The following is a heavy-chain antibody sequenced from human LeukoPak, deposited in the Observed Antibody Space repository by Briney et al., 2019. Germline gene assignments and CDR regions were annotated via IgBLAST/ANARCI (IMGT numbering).Heavy chain of an antibody. D-gene: IGHD3-9*01. Sequence: PSETLSLTCTVSGYSISSGYYWGWMRPPPGKGGVGIGSIYHSGSTYYNPPLTSPATISVDTSKHQSSLKLSSVTAADTAVYYCATKRYGYYYYMDVWGKGTPVTVSS. V-gene: IGHV4-38-2*02. J-gene: IGHJ6*03. CDR2: IYHSGST. CDR3: ATKRYGYYYYMDV. CDR1: GYSISSGYY.